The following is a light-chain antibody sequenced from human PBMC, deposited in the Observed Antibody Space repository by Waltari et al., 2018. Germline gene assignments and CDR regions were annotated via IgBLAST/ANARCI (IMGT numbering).Light chain of an antibody. CDR2: DDS. CDR1: SVGSES. Sequence: SHVLTQPPSVSVAPGQTAKITCVGNSVGSESVHWYQQKSGRAPEVVVYDDSARPSGIPERMSGAKSGNTATLTIARVEAGDEADYYCQLWGGITDHWVFGGGTKVTVL. V-gene: IGLV3-21*02. J-gene: IGLJ3*02. CDR3: QLWGGITDHWV.